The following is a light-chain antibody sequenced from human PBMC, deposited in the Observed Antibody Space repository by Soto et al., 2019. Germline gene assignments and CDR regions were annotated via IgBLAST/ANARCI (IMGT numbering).Light chain of an antibody. J-gene: IGKJ1*01. V-gene: IGKV3-11*01. CDR2: DAS. CDR1: QSVSSD. CDR3: QQRSNWPPWT. Sequence: EIVLTQSPATLSLSPGERATLSCRASQSVSSDLAWYQQKPGQAPRLLIYDASNRATGIPARFSGSGSGTDFTLTISSLEPEDFAVYYCQQRSNWPPWTFGHGTKVDIK.